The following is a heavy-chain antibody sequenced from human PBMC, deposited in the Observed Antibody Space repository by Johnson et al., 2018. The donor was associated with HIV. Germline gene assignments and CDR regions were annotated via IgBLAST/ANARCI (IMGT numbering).Heavy chain of an antibody. CDR2: ISSSGSSI. CDR1: YF. J-gene: IGHJ3*01. V-gene: IGHV3-11*04. Sequence: YFMSWIRQAPGKGLECISYISSSGSSIYYTDSLKGRFTISRDNAKNSLYLQMNSLKAEDTGVYYCARDSTPWGGEHVGYAFDLWGQGTMVTVSS. D-gene: IGHD4-17*01. CDR3: ARDSTPWGGEHVGYAFDL.